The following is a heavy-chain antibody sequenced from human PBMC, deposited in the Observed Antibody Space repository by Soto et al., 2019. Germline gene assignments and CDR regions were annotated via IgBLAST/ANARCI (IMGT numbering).Heavy chain of an antibody. D-gene: IGHD3-16*02. J-gene: IGHJ4*02. CDR1: GFTFSGSA. Sequence: EVQLVESGGGLVQPGGSLKLSCAASGFTFSGSAMHWVRQASGKGLEWVGRIRSKANSYATAYAASVKGRFTISRDDSKSTAYLQMNSLKTEDTAVYYCTPMGEFSVWGQGTLVTVSS. CDR3: TPMGEFSV. V-gene: IGHV3-73*02. CDR2: IRSKANSYAT.